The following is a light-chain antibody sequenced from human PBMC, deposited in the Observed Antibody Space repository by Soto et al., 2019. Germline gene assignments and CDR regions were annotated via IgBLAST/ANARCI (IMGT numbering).Light chain of an antibody. J-gene: IGLJ2*01. CDR1: SSDVGGYNY. V-gene: IGLV2-14*01. Sequence: QSVLTRPASVSGSPGQSITISCTGTSSDVGGYNYVSWYQQHPGKAPKLMIYDVSNRPSGVSNRFSGSKSGNTASLTISGLQAEDEADYYCSSYTSSSTCEFGGGTKLTVL. CDR2: DVS. CDR3: SSYTSSSTCE.